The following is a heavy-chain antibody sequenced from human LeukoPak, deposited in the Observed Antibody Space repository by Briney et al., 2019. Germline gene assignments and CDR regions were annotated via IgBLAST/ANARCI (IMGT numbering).Heavy chain of an antibody. D-gene: IGHD3-10*01. Sequence: SSETLSLTCTVSGGSISSYYWSWIRQPLGKGLEWIGYIYYSGSTNYNPSLKSRVTISVDTSKNQFSLKLSSVTAADTAVYYCARSSGSYYQYNWFDSWGQGTLVTVSS. CDR1: GGSISSYY. V-gene: IGHV4-59*01. CDR3: ARSSGSYYQYNWFDS. CDR2: IYYSGST. J-gene: IGHJ5*01.